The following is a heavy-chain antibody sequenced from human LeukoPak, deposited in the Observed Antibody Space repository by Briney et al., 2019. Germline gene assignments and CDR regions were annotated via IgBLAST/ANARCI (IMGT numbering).Heavy chain of an antibody. V-gene: IGHV1-2*02. D-gene: IGHD3-10*01. CDR1: GYTFSGYY. Sequence: ASVKVSCKASGYTFSGYYIHWVRQAPGQGLEWMGWINPNSGGTNYAQKSQGRVTMTSDTSISTAYMELSRLRSDDTAVYYCARGRRSTYGSGSYYNLLFDYWGQGTLVTVSS. CDR2: INPNSGGT. J-gene: IGHJ4*02. CDR3: ARGRRSTYGSGSYYNLLFDY.